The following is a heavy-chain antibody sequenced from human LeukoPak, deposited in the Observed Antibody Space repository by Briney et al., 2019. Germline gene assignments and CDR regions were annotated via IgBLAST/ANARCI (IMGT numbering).Heavy chain of an antibody. D-gene: IGHD3-9*01. J-gene: IGHJ4*02. CDR2: ISAYNGNT. CDR1: GYTFTSYG. V-gene: IGHV1-18*01. Sequence: ASVKVSCKASGYTFTSYGISWVRQAPGQGLEWMAWISAYNGNTNYAQKLQGRVTMTTDTSTSTAYMELRSLRSDDTAVYYCARDREVLRYFDWLSTTDDYWGQGTLVTVSS. CDR3: ARDREVLRYFDWLSTTDDY.